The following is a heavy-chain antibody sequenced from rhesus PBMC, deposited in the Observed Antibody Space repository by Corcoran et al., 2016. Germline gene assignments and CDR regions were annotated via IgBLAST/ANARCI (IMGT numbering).Heavy chain of an antibody. CDR2: ISYSGST. D-gene: IGHD3-16*01. CDR3: ARVYSGSYYYFDY. Sequence: QLQLQESGPGLVKPSETLSLPCAVSGYSISSGYGWSWIRQPPGKGLEWIGYISYSGSTSYNPSLKSRVTISRDTSKNQFSLKLSSVTAADTAVYYCARVYSGSYYYFDYWGQGVLVTVSS. J-gene: IGHJ4*01. CDR1: GYSISSGYG. V-gene: IGHV4-122*02.